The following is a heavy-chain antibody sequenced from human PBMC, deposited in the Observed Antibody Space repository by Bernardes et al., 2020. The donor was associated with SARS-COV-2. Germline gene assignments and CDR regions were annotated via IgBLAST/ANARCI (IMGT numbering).Heavy chain of an antibody. Sequence: GGSLRLSCAASGFTFSSYTMNWVRQAPGKGLEWIASISTSSSYITYSDSVRGRFTISRDNAKNSVSLQMNSLRAEDTAVYYCANNHGYIYDNSGDYWGQGTLVTVSS. J-gene: IGHJ4*02. V-gene: IGHV3-21*06. CDR2: ISTSSSYI. CDR1: GFTFSSYT. CDR3: ANNHGYIYDNSGDY. D-gene: IGHD5-18*01.